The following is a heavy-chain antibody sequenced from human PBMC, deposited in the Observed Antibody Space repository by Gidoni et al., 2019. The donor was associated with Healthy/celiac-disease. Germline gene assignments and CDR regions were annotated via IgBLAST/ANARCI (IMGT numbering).Heavy chain of an antibody. Sequence: QVQLQQWGAGLLTPSETLSLTCAVYGGSFSGYYWSWIRQPPGKGLEWIGEINHSGSTNYNPSLKSGVTKTVDKSKKQCPRKVSSVTDAETAVYYWARGEWVRPFDYWGQGTLVTVSS. CDR2: INHSGST. D-gene: IGHD5-12*01. CDR3: ARGEWVRPFDY. J-gene: IGHJ4*02. CDR1: GGSFSGYY. V-gene: IGHV4-34*01.